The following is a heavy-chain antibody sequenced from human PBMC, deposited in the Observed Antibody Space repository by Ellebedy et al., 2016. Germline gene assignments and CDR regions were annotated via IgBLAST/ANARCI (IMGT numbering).Heavy chain of an antibody. Sequence: GGSLRLXXAASGFTFDDYAMHWVRQAPGKGLEWVSGISWNSGSVGYADSVKGRFTISRDNDKKSLYLQMNSLRAEDTAVYYCARDTRTYFYGSGSHYLSDYWGQGTLVTVSS. CDR1: GFTFDDYA. J-gene: IGHJ4*02. V-gene: IGHV3-9*01. CDR3: ARDTRTYFYGSGSHYLSDY. CDR2: ISWNSGSV. D-gene: IGHD3-10*01.